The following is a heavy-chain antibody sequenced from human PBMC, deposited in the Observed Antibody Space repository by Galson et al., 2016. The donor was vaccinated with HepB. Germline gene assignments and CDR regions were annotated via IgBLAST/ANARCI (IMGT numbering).Heavy chain of an antibody. CDR3: ARHLRVGSGAHRYVFDL. CDR2: ISPSGWSS. D-gene: IGHD4/OR15-4a*01. CDR1: GFTFSSYA. J-gene: IGHJ3*01. V-gene: IGHV3-23*01. Sequence: SLRLSCAASGFTFSSYAMNWVRQAPGKGLTWVSSISPSGWSSHNADSVKGRFTTSRDNSKFTLYLQMNSLRAEDTAGYYCARHLRVGSGAHRYVFDLWGRGTMVSVSS.